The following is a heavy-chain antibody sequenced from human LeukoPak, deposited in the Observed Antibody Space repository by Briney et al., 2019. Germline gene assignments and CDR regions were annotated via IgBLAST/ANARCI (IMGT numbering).Heavy chain of an antibody. CDR3: ARTYGPRHFDY. J-gene: IGHJ4*02. Sequence: ASETLSLTCTVSGGSISSYYWSWIRQPPGKGLEWIGYIYSSGNTNYNPSLKSRVTISVDASKNQFSLKLSSVTAADTAVYYCARTYGPRHFDYWGQGTLVTVSS. V-gene: IGHV4-59*08. CDR1: GGSISSYY. CDR2: IYSSGNT. D-gene: IGHD3-10*01.